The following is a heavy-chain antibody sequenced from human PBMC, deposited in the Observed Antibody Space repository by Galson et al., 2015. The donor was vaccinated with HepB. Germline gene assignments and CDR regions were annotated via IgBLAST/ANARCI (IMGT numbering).Heavy chain of an antibody. J-gene: IGHJ3*02. D-gene: IGHD2-2*02. Sequence: CKASGYTFTSYAMHWVRQAPGQRLEWMGWINAGNGNTKYSQKFQGRVTITRDTSASTAYMELSSLRSEDTAVYYCARQLLLYNLRAFDIWGQGTMVTVSS. CDR1: GYTFTSYA. V-gene: IGHV1-3*01. CDR2: INAGNGNT. CDR3: ARQLLLYNLRAFDI.